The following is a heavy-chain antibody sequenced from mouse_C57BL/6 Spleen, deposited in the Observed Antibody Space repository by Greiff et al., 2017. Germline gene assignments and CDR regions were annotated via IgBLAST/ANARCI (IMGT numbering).Heavy chain of an antibody. Sequence: EVMLVESGEGLVKPGGSLKLSCAASGFTFSSYAMSWVRQTPEKRLEWVAYISSGGDYIYYADTVKGRFTLSRDNARNTLYLQMSSLKSEDTAMYYCTRDRGYYVPFAYWGQGTLVTVSA. CDR1: GFTFSSYA. D-gene: IGHD2-3*01. V-gene: IGHV5-9-1*02. CDR2: ISSGGDYI. CDR3: TRDRGYYVPFAY. J-gene: IGHJ3*01.